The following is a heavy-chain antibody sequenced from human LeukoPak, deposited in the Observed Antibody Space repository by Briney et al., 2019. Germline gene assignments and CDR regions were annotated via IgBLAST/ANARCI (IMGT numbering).Heavy chain of an antibody. CDR1: GFTPRSNY. J-gene: IGHJ4*02. D-gene: IGHD2-21*02. CDR3: ARGGGDWGFDY. Sequence: PGGSLRLSCAASGFTPRSNYMSWGRQAPGKGLEWVSVIYSGGSTYYADSVKCRFTISRDNSKNTLYLQMNSLRAEDTAVYYCARGGGDWGFDYWGQGTLVTVSS. V-gene: IGHV3-53*01. CDR2: IYSGGST.